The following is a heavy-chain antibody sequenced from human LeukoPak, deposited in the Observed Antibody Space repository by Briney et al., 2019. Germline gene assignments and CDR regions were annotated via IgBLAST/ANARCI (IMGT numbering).Heavy chain of an antibody. CDR3: ASLGATFYY. V-gene: IGHV4-34*01. CDR1: GGSFSGYY. J-gene: IGHJ4*02. Sequence: PSETLSLTCAVYGGSFSGYYWSWIRQPPGKGLEWIGEINHSGSTNYNPSLKSRVTISVDTSKNQFSLKLSSVTAADTAVYYCASLGATFYYWGQGTLVTVSS. D-gene: IGHD1-26*01. CDR2: INHSGST.